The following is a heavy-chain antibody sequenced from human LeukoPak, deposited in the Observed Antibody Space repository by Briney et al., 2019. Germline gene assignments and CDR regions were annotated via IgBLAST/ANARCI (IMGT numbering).Heavy chain of an antibody. CDR1: GGSISSYY. D-gene: IGHD1-26*01. J-gene: IGHJ5*02. V-gene: IGHV4-4*07. CDR3: ARDKGIVGATTFGNWFDP. CDR2: IYTSGST. Sequence: SETLSLTCTVSGGSISSYYWSWIRQPAGKGLEWIGRIYTSGSTNYNPSLKSRVTMSVDTSKNQFSLKLSSVTAADTAVYYCARDKGIVGATTFGNWFDPWGQGTLVTVSS.